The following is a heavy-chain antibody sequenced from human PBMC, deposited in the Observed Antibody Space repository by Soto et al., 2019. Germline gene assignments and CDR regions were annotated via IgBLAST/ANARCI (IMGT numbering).Heavy chain of an antibody. J-gene: IGHJ6*02. CDR2: VSPPFRTS. V-gene: IGHV1-69*01. CDR3: GYVFYFGSGSYSPYGMEV. CDR1: GVSFNNNG. Sequence: QVQLVQSGAEVKKPGSSVKVSCKTSGVSFNNNGIGWVRQAPGHGLEWMGGVSPPFRTSNYARKFQGRILVTAGACTVAVNMGLSRLSAEDTAQYYCGYVFYFGSGSYSPYGMEVWGQGTTVTVSS. D-gene: IGHD3-10*01.